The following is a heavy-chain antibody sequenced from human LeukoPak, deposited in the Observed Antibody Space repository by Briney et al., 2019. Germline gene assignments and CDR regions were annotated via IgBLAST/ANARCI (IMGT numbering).Heavy chain of an antibody. D-gene: IGHD4-17*01. V-gene: IGHV3-21*01. J-gene: IGHJ4*02. CDR2: ISSSSSYI. CDR1: GFTFSSYS. Sequence: GGSLRLSCAASGFTFSSYSMNWVRQAPGKGLEWVSSISSSSSYIYYADSVKGRFTISRDNAKNSLYLQMNSLRAEDTAVYYCARERNTVTTPFDYGGQGTRFTVS. CDR3: ARERNTVTTPFDY.